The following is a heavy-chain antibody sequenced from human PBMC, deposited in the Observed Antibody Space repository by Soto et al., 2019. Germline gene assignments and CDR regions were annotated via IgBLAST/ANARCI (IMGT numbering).Heavy chain of an antibody. V-gene: IGHV4-34*01. CDR3: ARSQRSDPFFDP. CDR2: INPDGAT. CDR1: GGSFRGYY. J-gene: IGHJ5*02. Sequence: SEMLCLTCAVYGGSFRGYYWDWIRQPPGKGLEWIGEINPDGATNYTPSLRGRVTISIDTSRNQFSLKLSSVTAADTAVYYCARSQRSDPFFDPWGQGTLVTVSS.